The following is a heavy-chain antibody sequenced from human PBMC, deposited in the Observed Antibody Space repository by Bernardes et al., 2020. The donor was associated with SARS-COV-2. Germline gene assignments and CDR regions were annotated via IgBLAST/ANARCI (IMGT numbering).Heavy chain of an antibody. CDR1: GYTFTGYY. J-gene: IGHJ6*02. D-gene: IGHD3-16*01. Sequence: ASVKVSCKASGYTFTGYYIHWVRQAPGQGLEWMGWINPNSGDTDYAQKFQDRVTMTRDTSIATAYMELSRLRSDDTAVYYCARGSGVITFGGVMSVGPAYGLDVWGQGTTVTVSS. CDR2: INPNSGDT. V-gene: IGHV1-2*02. CDR3: ARGSGVITFGGVMSVGPAYGLDV.